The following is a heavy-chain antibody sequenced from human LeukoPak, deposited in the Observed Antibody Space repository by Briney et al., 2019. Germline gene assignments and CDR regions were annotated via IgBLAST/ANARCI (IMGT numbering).Heavy chain of an antibody. V-gene: IGHV4-39*07. D-gene: IGHD5-12*01. CDR2: IYYSGST. CDR3: ARVLSGYSGYDYEYYFDY. Sequence: NPSETLSLTCTVSGGSISSSSYYWGWIRQPPGKGLEWIGSIYYSGSTYYNPSLKSRVTISVDTSKNQFSLKLSSVTAADTAVYYCARVLSGYSGYDYEYYFDYWGQGTLVTVSS. J-gene: IGHJ4*02. CDR1: GGSISSSSYY.